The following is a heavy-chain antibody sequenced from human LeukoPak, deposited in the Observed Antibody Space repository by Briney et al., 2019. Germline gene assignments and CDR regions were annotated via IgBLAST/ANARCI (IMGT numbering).Heavy chain of an antibody. CDR1: GYTFTSYG. J-gene: IGHJ4*02. D-gene: IGHD3-10*01. V-gene: IGHV1-18*04. Sequence: ASVKVSCKASGYTFTSYGISWVRQAPGQGLEWMGWISAYNGNTNYAQKLQGRVTMTTDTSTSTAYMELRSLRSDDTAVYYCARGQLTMVHRSGLRYFDYWGQGTLVTVSS. CDR3: ARGQLTMVHRSGLRYFDY. CDR2: ISAYNGNT.